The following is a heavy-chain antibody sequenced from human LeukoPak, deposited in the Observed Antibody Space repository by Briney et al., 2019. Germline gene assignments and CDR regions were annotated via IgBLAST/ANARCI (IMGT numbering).Heavy chain of an antibody. J-gene: IGHJ3*02. V-gene: IGHV3-7*03. CDR1: GFTFSTYW. CDR2: IREDGGEK. Sequence: GGSLRLSCAASGFTFSTYWMSWVRQAPGKGLEWVANIREDGGEKYSVDSVKGRFTISRDNSKNTLYLQMNSLRAEDTAVYYCAKVPSGWPAGGAFDIWGQGTMVTVSS. CDR3: AKVPSGWPAGGAFDI. D-gene: IGHD6-19*01.